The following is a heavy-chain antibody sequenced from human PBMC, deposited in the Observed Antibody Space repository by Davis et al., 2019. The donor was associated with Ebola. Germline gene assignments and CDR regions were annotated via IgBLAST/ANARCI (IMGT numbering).Heavy chain of an antibody. V-gene: IGHV3-33*01. CDR3: AIPDCSGANCYSVYIKN. J-gene: IGHJ4*02. Sequence: GESLKISCAASGFTFSSYGMHWVRQAPDKGLEWVAVIWYDGSRTYYGDSVKGRFTISRDNSNNLLYLQMNSLRAEDTAVYYCAIPDCSGANCYSVYIKNWGQGTLVTVSS. CDR1: GFTFSSYG. CDR2: IWYDGSRT. D-gene: IGHD2-15*01.